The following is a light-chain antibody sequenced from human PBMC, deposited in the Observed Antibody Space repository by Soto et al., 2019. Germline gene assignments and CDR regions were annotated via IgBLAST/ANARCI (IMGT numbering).Light chain of an antibody. CDR3: AAWDDSLVGPV. V-gene: IGLV1-44*01. CDR1: SSHIGRNT. CDR2: NNN. J-gene: IGLJ3*02. Sequence: QSVLTQPPSVSGAPGQRVTISCSGSSSHIGRNTVNWYQKLPGTAPKVLIYNNNERPSGVPDRFSGSKSGTSASLAISGLQSEDEADYYCAAWDDSLVGPVFGGGTKLTVL.